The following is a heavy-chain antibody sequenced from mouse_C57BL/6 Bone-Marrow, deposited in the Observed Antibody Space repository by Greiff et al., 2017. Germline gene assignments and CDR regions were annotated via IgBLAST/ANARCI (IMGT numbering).Heavy chain of an antibody. CDR1: GYTFTSYW. CDR3: ARRGLLRTWCAD. D-gene: IGHD1-1*01. J-gene: IGHJ3*01. Sequence: QVQLQQPGAELVKPGASVKMSCKASGYTFTSYWITWVKQRPGQGLEWIGDIYPGSGSTNYNEKFKSKATLTVDTSSSTADMQLSSLTSEDAAVYDCARRGLLRTWCADGGQGALVTVSA. CDR2: IYPGSGST. V-gene: IGHV1-55*01.